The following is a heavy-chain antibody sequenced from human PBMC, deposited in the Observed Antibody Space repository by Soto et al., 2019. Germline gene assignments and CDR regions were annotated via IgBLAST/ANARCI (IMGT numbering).Heavy chain of an antibody. D-gene: IGHD5-12*01. V-gene: IGHV4-30-2*01. J-gene: IGHJ4*02. Sequence: QLQLQESGSGLVKPSQTLSLTCAVSGGSISSGGYSWSWIRQPPGKGLEWIGYIYHSGSTYYNPSRKGRVTISVDRSKNQFSLKLSSVTAADTALYYCAAGGGLPRYYWGQGTLVTVSS. CDR2: IYHSGST. CDR3: AAGGGLPRYY. CDR1: GGSISSGGYS.